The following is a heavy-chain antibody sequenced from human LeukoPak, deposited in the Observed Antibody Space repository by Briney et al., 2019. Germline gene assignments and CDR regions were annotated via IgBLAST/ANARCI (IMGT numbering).Heavy chain of an antibody. V-gene: IGHV1-46*01. CDR2: IGGST. Sequence: ASVKVSCKASGYTFSNYYIHWVRQAHGQGLEWMGIIGGSTNYAQKFQGRVTMTRDTSTSTVYMELSSLRSEDAAVYYCARVRDGYNDAYDIWGQGTMVTVHS. J-gene: IGHJ3*02. CDR3: ARVRDGYNDAYDI. CDR1: GYTFSNYY. D-gene: IGHD5-24*01.